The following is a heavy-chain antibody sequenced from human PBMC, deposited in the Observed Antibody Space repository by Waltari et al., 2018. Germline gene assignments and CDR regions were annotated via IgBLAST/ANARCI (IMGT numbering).Heavy chain of an antibody. J-gene: IGHJ4*02. CDR2: INHSGST. Sequence: QVQLQQWGAGLLKPSETLSLTCAVYGGSFSGYYWSWIRQPPGTGLEWIGEINHSGSTNYNPSLKSRVTISVDTSKNQFSLKLSSVTAADTAVYYCARGGSRLGYYDSSGYSLDYWGQGTLVTVSS. V-gene: IGHV4-34*01. CDR1: GGSFSGYY. CDR3: ARGGSRLGYYDSSGYSLDY. D-gene: IGHD3-22*01.